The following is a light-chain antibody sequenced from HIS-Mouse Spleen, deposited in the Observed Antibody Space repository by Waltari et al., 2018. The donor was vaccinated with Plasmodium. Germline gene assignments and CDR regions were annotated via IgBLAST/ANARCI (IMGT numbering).Light chain of an antibody. CDR1: KLGYKY. V-gene: IGLV3-1*01. CDR3: QAWDSSTVV. CDR2: QDS. Sequence: SYELTQPPSVSVSPGQTASITCSGDKLGYKYACWYQQTPGQSPVLVIYQDSKRPSGIPARFSGSNSGNTATLTIIGTQAMDEADYYCQAWDSSTVVFGGGTKLTVL. J-gene: IGLJ2*01.